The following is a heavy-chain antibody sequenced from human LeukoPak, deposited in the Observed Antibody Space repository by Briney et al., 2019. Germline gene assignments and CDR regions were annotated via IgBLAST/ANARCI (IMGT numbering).Heavy chain of an antibody. CDR1: GFTFSSYA. V-gene: IGHV3-23*01. CDR3: AKPVTSGSYVADAFNI. CDR2: ISGSGGST. D-gene: IGHD1-26*01. Sequence: GTSLRLSCAASGFTFSSYAMSWVRQAPGKGLEWVSAISGSGGSTYYADSVKGRFTISRDNSKNTLYLQMNSLRAEDTAVYYCAKPVTSGSYVADAFNIWGQGTMVTVSS. J-gene: IGHJ3*02.